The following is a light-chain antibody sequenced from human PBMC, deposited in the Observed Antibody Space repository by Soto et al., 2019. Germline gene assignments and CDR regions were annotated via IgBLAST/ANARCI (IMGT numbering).Light chain of an antibody. V-gene: IGKV3-15*01. CDR2: GPS. CDR3: QQYSNWPRT. J-gene: IGKJ2*01. Sequence: EIVMTQSPATLSVSPGERATLSCRASQSIGRYLAWYQQKPGQAPRLLIYGPSTRTTGLPARFSSSGSGTDFTLTISSLQSEDFAVYYCQQYSNWPRTFGQGTKLEI. CDR1: QSIGRY.